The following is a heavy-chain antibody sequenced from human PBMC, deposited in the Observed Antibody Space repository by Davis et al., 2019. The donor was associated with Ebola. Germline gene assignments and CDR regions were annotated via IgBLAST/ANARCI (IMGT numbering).Heavy chain of an antibody. Sequence: MPSETLSLTCTVSGGSISSYYWSWIRQPPGKGLEWIGYIYYSGSTNYNPSLKSRVTISVDTSKNQLSLKLTSVTAADTAVYYCAREVADEHFYYGMDVWGQGTTVTVSS. J-gene: IGHJ6*02. D-gene: IGHD6-19*01. V-gene: IGHV4-59*01. CDR1: GGSISSYY. CDR2: IYYSGST. CDR3: AREVADEHFYYGMDV.